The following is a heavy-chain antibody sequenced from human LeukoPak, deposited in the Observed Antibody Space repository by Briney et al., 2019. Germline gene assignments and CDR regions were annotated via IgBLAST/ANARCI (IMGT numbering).Heavy chain of an antibody. V-gene: IGHV4-59*01. CDR3: ARDPNYGDYGFDY. D-gene: IGHD4-17*01. Sequence: SETLSLTCTVSGGSISSYYWSWIRQPPGKGLEWIGYIYYSGSTNYNPSLKSRVTISVDTSKNQFSLKLSSVTAADTAVCYCARDPNYGDYGFDYWGQGTLVTVSS. CDR1: GGSISSYY. J-gene: IGHJ4*02. CDR2: IYYSGST.